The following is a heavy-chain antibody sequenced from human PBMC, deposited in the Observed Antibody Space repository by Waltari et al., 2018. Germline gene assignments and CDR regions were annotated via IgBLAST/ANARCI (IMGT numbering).Heavy chain of an antibody. Sequence: QVQLVQSGAEVKKPGASVKVSCKASGYTFNGYYMPWVRTAHGQGLEWMGRINPNSGGTNYAQKFQGRVTMTRDTSISTAYMELSRLRSDDTAVYYCAREIDDSSGYYDPRYFQHWGQGTLVTVSS. CDR3: AREIDDSSGYYDPRYFQH. D-gene: IGHD3-22*01. V-gene: IGHV1-2*06. J-gene: IGHJ1*01. CDR2: INPNSGGT. CDR1: GYTFNGYY.